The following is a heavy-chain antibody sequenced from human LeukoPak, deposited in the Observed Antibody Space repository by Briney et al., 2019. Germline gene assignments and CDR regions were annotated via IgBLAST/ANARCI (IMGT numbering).Heavy chain of an antibody. CDR2: INHSGST. D-gene: IGHD2-2*01. V-gene: IGHV4-34*01. CDR3: ARGLGGPATTSSPRRYYFDY. CDR1: GGSFSGYY. J-gene: IGHJ4*02. Sequence: PSETLSLTCAVYGGSFSGYYWSWIRQPPGKGLEWIGEINHSGSTNYNPSLKSRVTISVDTSKNQFSLKLSSVTAADTAVYYCARGLGGPATTSSPRRYYFDYWGQGTLVTVSS.